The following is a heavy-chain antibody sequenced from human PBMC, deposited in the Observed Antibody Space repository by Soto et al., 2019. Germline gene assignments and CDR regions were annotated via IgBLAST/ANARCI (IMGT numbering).Heavy chain of an antibody. CDR2: IYYSGST. CDR1: GGSISSYY. CDR3: ARQKGYCSSTSCYADFDY. V-gene: IGHV4-59*08. J-gene: IGHJ4*02. Sequence: TSETLSLTCTVSGGSISSYYWIWIRQPPGKGLEWIGYIYYSGSTNYNPSLKSRVTISVDTSKNQFSLKLSSVTAADTAVYYCARQKGYCSSTSCYADFDYWGQGTLVTVSS. D-gene: IGHD2-2*01.